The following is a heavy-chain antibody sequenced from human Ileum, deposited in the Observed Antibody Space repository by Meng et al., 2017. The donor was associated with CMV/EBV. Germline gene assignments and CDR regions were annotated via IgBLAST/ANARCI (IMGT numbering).Heavy chain of an antibody. CDR1: GVPITSTSYY. V-gene: IGHV4-39*07. J-gene: IGHJ4*02. Sequence: GSLRLSCTVSGVPITSTSYYWGWIRQPPGKGLEWIGSIYYSGSTYYSPSLKSRVTISVDTSRNQFSLKLSSVTAADTAVYYCASYVGEGKSRSLGFWGQGTLVTVSS. D-gene: IGHD3-16*01. CDR3: ASYVGEGKSRSLGF. CDR2: IYYSGST.